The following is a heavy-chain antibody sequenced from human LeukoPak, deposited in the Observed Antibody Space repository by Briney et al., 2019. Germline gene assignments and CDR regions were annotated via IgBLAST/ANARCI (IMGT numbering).Heavy chain of an antibody. CDR1: GGTFSSYA. CDR3: ARMNCSSTSCYMGFDY. CDR2: IIPIFGTA. D-gene: IGHD2-2*02. Sequence: SVKVSCKASGGTFSSYAISWVRQAPGQGLEWMGGIIPIFGTANYAQKFQGRVTITTDGSTSTAYMELSSLRSEDTAVYYCARMNCSSTSCYMGFDYWGQGTLVTVSS. V-gene: IGHV1-69*05. J-gene: IGHJ4*02.